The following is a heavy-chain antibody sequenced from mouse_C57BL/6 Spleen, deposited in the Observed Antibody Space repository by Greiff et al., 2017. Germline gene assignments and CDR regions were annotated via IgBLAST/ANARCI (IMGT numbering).Heavy chain of an antibody. J-gene: IGHJ4*01. CDR3: SYYDYDGAMDY. CDR1: GFTFSNYW. D-gene: IGHD2-4*01. Sequence: EVKLEESGGGLVQPGGSMKLSCVASGFTFSNYWMNWVRQSPEQGLEWVAQISLKSANYATHYAESVKGRFTISRDESKSSVYLQMNNLRAEDTVIYYCSYYDYDGAMDYWGQGTSVTVSS. V-gene: IGHV6-3*01. CDR2: ISLKSANYAT.